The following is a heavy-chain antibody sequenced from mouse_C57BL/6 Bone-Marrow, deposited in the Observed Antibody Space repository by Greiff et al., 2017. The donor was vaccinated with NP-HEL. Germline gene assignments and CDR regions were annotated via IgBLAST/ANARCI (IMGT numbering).Heavy chain of an antibody. CDR1: GFSFNTYA. CDR2: IRSKSNNYAT. Sequence: DVMLVESGGGLVQPKGSLKLSCAASGFSFNTYAMNWVRQAPGKGLEWVARIRSKSNNYATYYADSVKDRFTISRDDSESMLYLQMNNLKTEDTAMYYCVRWLPPFAYWGQGTLVTVSA. J-gene: IGHJ3*01. D-gene: IGHD2-2*01. V-gene: IGHV10-1*01. CDR3: VRWLPPFAY.